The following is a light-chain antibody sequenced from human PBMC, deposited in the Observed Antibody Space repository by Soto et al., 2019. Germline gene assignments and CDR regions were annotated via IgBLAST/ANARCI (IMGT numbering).Light chain of an antibody. CDR2: AAS. CDR3: QQYGSSPFT. J-gene: IGKJ4*01. CDR1: QSVSTSY. V-gene: IGKV3-20*01. Sequence: EIVLTQSPGTLSLSPGESATLSCRASQSVSTSYLAWYQQKFGQAPRLLIYAASSRATGIPDRSSGSGSGTDFTLTISRLEPEDFAVYYCQQYGSSPFTFGGGTKVDIK.